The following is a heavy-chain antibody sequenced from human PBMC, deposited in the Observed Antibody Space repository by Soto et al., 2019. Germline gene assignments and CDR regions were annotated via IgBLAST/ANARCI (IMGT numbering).Heavy chain of an antibody. D-gene: IGHD3-10*01. CDR2: VSSYNGNT. J-gene: IGHJ4*02. CDR1: GYTFTDHG. Sequence: ASVKVSCKTSGYTFTDHGIDWVRQAPVQGLEWVGWVSSYNGNTNYAYNLKDRVIMTTDASTSTAYMELRGLRSDDTAVYYCAREVEGSYSPADFWGQGTPVTVSS. CDR3: AREVEGSYSPADF. V-gene: IGHV1-18*01.